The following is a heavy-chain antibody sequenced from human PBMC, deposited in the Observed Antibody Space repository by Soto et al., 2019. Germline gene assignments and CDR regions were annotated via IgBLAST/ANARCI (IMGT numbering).Heavy chain of an antibody. Sequence: GASVKVSCKASGGTFSSYAISWVRQAPGQGLEWMGGIIPIFGTANYAQKFQGRVTITADESTSTAYMELSSLRSEDTAVYYCAKSDTAMEEFDYWGQGTLVTVSS. CDR1: GGTFSSYA. CDR2: IIPIFGTA. V-gene: IGHV1-69*13. D-gene: IGHD5-18*01. J-gene: IGHJ4*02. CDR3: AKSDTAMEEFDY.